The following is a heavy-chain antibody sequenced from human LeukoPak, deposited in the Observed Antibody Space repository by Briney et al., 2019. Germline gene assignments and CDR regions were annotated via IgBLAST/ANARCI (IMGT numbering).Heavy chain of an antibody. CDR3: ARFGDFWSGYKDSGFDP. V-gene: IGHV1-18*01. D-gene: IGHD3-3*01. Sequence: ASAKVSCKASGYTFTSYGISWVRQAPGQGLEWMGWISAYNGNTNYAQKLQGRVTMTTDTYTSTASMELRRQRSDDTDVYYCARFGDFWSGYKDSGFDPWGQGTLVTVSS. CDR2: ISAYNGNT. J-gene: IGHJ5*02. CDR1: GYTFTSYG.